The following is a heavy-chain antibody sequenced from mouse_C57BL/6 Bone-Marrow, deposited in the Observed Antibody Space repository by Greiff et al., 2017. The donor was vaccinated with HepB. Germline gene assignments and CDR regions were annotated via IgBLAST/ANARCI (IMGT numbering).Heavy chain of an antibody. J-gene: IGHJ1*03. CDR2: IYPRSGNT. CDR1: GYTFTSYG. Sequence: VKLMESGAELARPGASVKLSCKASGYTFTSYGISWVKQRTGQGLEWIGEIYPRSGNTYYNEKFKGKATLTADKSSSTAYMELRSLTSEDSAVYFCARQGITTVVSWYFDVWGTGTTVTVSS. D-gene: IGHD1-1*01. CDR3: ARQGITTVVSWYFDV. V-gene: IGHV1-81*01.